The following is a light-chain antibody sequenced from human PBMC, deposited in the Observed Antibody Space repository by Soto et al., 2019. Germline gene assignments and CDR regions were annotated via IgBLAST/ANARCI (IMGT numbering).Light chain of an antibody. J-gene: IGKJ1*01. CDR1: QSFSNNY. CDR3: QQYGSSPET. V-gene: IGKV3-20*01. CDR2: GAS. Sequence: EIVLTQSPGTLSLSPGERATLSCRASQSFSNNYLAWYQQKPGQAPRLLIYGASNRATGIPDRFSGSGSGTDFTLTISRLEPEDFAVYYCQQYGSSPETFGQGTKVDI.